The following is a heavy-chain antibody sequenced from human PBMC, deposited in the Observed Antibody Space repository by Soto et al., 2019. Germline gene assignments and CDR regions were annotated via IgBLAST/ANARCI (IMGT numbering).Heavy chain of an antibody. CDR3: AKDEGAVVPGTIDY. CDR1: GFTFSSYA. D-gene: IGHD2-2*01. Sequence: LRLSCAASGFTFSSYAMNWVRQAPGMGLEWVSCISGSGGSVYYVDSVKGRFTISRDNSKNTVFLQMNSLRAEDTAVYYCAKDEGAVVPGTIDYWGQGALVTVSS. J-gene: IGHJ4*02. V-gene: IGHV3-23*01. CDR2: ISGSGGSV.